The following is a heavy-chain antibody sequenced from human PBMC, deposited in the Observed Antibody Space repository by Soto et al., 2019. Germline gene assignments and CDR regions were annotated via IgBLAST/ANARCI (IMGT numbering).Heavy chain of an antibody. CDR3: VQGRYPTMATPLDH. J-gene: IGHJ1*01. D-gene: IGHD1-1*01. Sequence: SMRLSWLPCALTFDNCGMHWVRQAPGKGLEWVSGISWDSGTIGYADSVKGRFTISRDDAKNSLYLQLNSLRREDTALYYCVQGRYPTMATPLDHWGQGNLGTVSS. V-gene: IGHV3-9*01. CDR2: ISWDSGTI. CDR1: ALTFDNCG.